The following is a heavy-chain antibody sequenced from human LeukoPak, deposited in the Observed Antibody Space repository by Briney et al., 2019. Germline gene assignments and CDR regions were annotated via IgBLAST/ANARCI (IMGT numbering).Heavy chain of an antibody. J-gene: IGHJ4*02. V-gene: IGHV3-21*01. CDR3: ARDRKQRLPKDYFDY. CDR2: ISSSSSYI. CDR1: GFTFSSYA. D-gene: IGHD6-19*01. Sequence: GGSLRLSCAASGFTFSSYAMSWVRQAPGKGLEWVSSISSSSSYIYYADSVKGRLTISRDNAKNSLYLQMNSLRAEDTAVYYCARDRKQRLPKDYFDYWGQGTLVTVSS.